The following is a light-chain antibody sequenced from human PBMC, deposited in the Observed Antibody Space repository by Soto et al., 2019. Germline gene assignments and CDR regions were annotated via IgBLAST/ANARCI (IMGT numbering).Light chain of an antibody. Sequence: DGVMTQSPLSLPVTLGQPASISCRCNQSLVHSDGIAYFSWFQQRPGRSPRRLIYKVSNRDSGVPDRFSGSGSGTDFALKISRVEAEDVGVYYCMQGTHWPITFGQGTRLEIK. CDR3: MQGTHWPIT. V-gene: IGKV2-30*02. J-gene: IGKJ5*01. CDR1: QSLVHSDGIAY. CDR2: KVS.